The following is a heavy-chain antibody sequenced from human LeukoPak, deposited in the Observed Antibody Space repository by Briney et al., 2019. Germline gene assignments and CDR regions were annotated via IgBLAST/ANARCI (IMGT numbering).Heavy chain of an antibody. J-gene: IGHJ6*04. Sequence: SVKVSCKASGATFSDYALNWVRQAPGQGLEWMGVFIPILGTANSTQKFHDRLAITADISTNTAYMELSSLRSEDTAVYFCAAIPVFAVVLHQEPVWGKGTTVTVSS. V-gene: IGHV1-69*10. CDR1: GATFSDYA. D-gene: IGHD3-3*01. CDR2: FIPILGTA. CDR3: AAIPVFAVVLHQEPV.